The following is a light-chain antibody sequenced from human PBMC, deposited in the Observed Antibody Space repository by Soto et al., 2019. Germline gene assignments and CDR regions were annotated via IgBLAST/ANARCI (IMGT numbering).Light chain of an antibody. CDR1: QSISSW. Sequence: DIQMTQSPSTLSASVGDRVTITCRASQSISSWLAWYQQKPGKAPKLLIYKASSLESGVPSRCSGSGSGTEFTLTISSLQPDDFASYYCQQYTSLYTFGQGTKLEIK. CDR3: QQYTSLYT. CDR2: KAS. V-gene: IGKV1-5*03. J-gene: IGKJ2*01.